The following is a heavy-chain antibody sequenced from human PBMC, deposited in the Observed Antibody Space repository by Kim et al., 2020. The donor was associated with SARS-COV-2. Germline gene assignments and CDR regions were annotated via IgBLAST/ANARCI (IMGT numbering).Heavy chain of an antibody. Sequence: SETLSLTCAVYGGSFSGYYWSWIRQPPGKGLEWIGEINHSGSTNYNPSLKSRVTISVDTSKNQFSLKLSSVTAADTAVYYCARGLYDYVWGRNFRFDYWGQGTLVTVSS. J-gene: IGHJ4*02. CDR3: ARGLYDYVWGRNFRFDY. D-gene: IGHD3-16*01. V-gene: IGHV4-34*01. CDR1: GGSFSGYY. CDR2: INHSGST.